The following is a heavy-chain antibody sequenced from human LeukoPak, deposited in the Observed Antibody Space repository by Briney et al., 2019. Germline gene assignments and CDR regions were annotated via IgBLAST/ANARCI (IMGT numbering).Heavy chain of an antibody. J-gene: IGHJ5*02. V-gene: IGHV4-59*01. Sequence: SSETLSLTCTVSGGSISSYYWSWIRQPPGKGLEWIGYIYYSGSTNYKPSLKSRVTISVDTSKNQFSLKLSSVTAADTAVYYCARVGTSIAALGRFDPWGQGTLVTVSS. CDR1: GGSISSYY. CDR2: IYYSGST. CDR3: ARVGTSIAALGRFDP. D-gene: IGHD6-6*01.